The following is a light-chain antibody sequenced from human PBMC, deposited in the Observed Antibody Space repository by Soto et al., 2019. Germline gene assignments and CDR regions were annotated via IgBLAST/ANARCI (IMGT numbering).Light chain of an antibody. CDR1: SSDVGGYNY. V-gene: IGLV2-11*01. CDR2: DVD. CDR3: CSYAGSYPFV. J-gene: IGLJ1*01. Sequence: ALTQPRSVSGSPGQSVTISCTGTSSDVGGYNYVSWYQHHPGKAPKLMIYDVDKRPSGVPGRFSGSKSGNTASLTISGLQAEDEADYYCCSYAGSYPFVFGTGTKVTLL.